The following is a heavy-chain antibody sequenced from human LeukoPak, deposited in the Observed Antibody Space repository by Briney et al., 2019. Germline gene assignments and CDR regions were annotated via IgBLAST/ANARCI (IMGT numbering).Heavy chain of an antibody. CDR3: ARGEVRGVIILRSVGMDV. V-gene: IGHV4-34*01. CDR2: INHSGST. CDR1: GGSFSGYY. D-gene: IGHD3-10*01. J-gene: IGHJ6*02. Sequence: NPSETLSPTCAVYGGSFSGYYWSWIRQPPGKGLEWIGEINHSGSTNYNPSLKSRVTISVDTSKNQFSLKLSSVTAADTAVYYCARGEVRGVIILRSVGMDVWGQGTTVTVSS.